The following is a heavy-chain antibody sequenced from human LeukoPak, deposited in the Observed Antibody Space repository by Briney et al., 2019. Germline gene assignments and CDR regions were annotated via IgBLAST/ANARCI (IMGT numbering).Heavy chain of an antibody. V-gene: IGHV4-59*01. CDR3: ARGSLAVAGYFDY. Sequence: SETLSLTCTVSGGSISDYYWSWIRQPPGKELEWIGYINYSGSTNYNPSLKSRVTISEDTSKNQYSLKLNSVTAADTAVYYCARGSLAVAGYFDYWGQGALVTVSS. CDR2: INYSGST. D-gene: IGHD6-19*01. CDR1: GGSISDYY. J-gene: IGHJ4*02.